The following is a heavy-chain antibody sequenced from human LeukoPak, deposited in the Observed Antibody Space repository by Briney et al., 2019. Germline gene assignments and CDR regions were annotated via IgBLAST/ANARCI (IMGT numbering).Heavy chain of an antibody. CDR3: ARDFSGYDVLDY. J-gene: IGHJ4*02. Sequence: SQILSLTCTVSGGSISSGGYYWTWIRQHPGKGLEWIGYIYDGGSTYYNPSLKSRLSISVDTAKNQFSLKLSSVTAADTAVYYCARDFSGYDVLDYWGQGTLVTVSS. D-gene: IGHD6-25*01. CDR1: GGSISSGGYY. CDR2: IYDGGST. V-gene: IGHV4-31*03.